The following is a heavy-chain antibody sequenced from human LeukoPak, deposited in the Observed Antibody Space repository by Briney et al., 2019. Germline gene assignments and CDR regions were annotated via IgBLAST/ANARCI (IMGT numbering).Heavy chain of an antibody. CDR2: ISGSGGST. V-gene: IGHV3-23*01. CDR3: AVPRNTAASLYNWFDP. Sequence: GGSLRLSCAASGFTFSSYAMSWVRQAPGKGLEWVSAISGSGGSTYYADSVKGRFTISRDNSKNTLYLQTNSLRAEDTAVYYCAVPRNTAASLYNWFDPWGQGTLVTVSS. CDR1: GFTFSSYA. J-gene: IGHJ5*02. D-gene: IGHD6-13*01.